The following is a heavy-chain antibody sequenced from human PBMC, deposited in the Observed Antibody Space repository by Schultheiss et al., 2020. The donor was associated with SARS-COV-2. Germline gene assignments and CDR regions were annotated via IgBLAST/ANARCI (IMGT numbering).Heavy chain of an antibody. J-gene: IGHJ4*02. Sequence: SETLSLTCAVYGGSFSGYYWSWIRQPPGKGLEWIGYIYYSGSTNYNPSLKSRVTISVDTSKNQFSLKLNSVTAADTAVYYCARDRAITMTYFDFWGRGALVTV. V-gene: IGHV4-59*01. CDR2: IYYSGST. CDR1: GGSFSGYY. D-gene: IGHD3-22*01. CDR3: ARDRAITMTYFDF.